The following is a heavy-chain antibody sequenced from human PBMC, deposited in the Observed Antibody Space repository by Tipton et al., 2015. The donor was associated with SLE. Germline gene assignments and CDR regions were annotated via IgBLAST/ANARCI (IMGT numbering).Heavy chain of an antibody. CDR2: IISSSSTI. CDR3: AGEYYYDSNTFDI. D-gene: IGHD3-22*01. V-gene: IGHV3-48*01. Sequence: SLRLSCAASGFTFSSYSMNWVRPAPGKGLEWVSYIISSSSTIYYADSVKARFTISRDNAKNSLYLQMNSLRAEGTAVYYGAGEYYYDSNTFDIWGQGKMVTVSS. CDR1: GFTFSSYS. J-gene: IGHJ3*02.